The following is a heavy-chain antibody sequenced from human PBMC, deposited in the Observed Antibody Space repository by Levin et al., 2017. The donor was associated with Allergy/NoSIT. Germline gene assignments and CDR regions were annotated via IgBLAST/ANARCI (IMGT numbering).Heavy chain of an antibody. CDR1: GFTFRSYS. D-gene: IGHD3-22*01. Sequence: GGSLRLSCATSGFTFRSYSLDWVRQAPGKGLEWIAYISIGGTRVHYTDSVKGRFTISRDDAENSIYLQMNSLRAEDTAVYYCTRDQGYHYDRFDYWGQGTLVTVSS. CDR3: TRDQGYHYDRFDY. J-gene: IGHJ4*02. V-gene: IGHV3-48*01. CDR2: ISIGGTRV.